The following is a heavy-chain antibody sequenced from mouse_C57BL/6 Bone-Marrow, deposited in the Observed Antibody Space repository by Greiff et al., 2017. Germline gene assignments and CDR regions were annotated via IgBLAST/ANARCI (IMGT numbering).Heavy chain of an antibody. J-gene: IGHJ4*01. CDR1: GYTFTSYG. V-gene: IGHV1-81*01. Sequence: QVQLQQSGAELARPGASVKLSCKASGYTFTSYGISWVKQRTGQGLEWIGEIYPRSGNTYYNEKFKGKATLTADKSSSTAYMELRSLTSEDSAVYFCASWDLYYAMDYWGQGTSVTVSS. CDR2: IYPRSGNT. CDR3: ASWDLYYAMDY. D-gene: IGHD4-1*01.